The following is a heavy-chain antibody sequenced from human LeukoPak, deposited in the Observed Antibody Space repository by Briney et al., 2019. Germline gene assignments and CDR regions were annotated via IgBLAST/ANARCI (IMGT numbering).Heavy chain of an antibody. Sequence: PGGSLRLSCATSGFSLSSYAMSWVRQAPGKGLERVASISGSGDDAYIADSVKGRFTISRDNSKKTLLLQMTSLRDGDTAVYYCARSLRHCTSTSCSLYYYMDVWGKGTTVTVSS. CDR3: ARSLRHCTSTSCSLYYYMDV. J-gene: IGHJ6*03. CDR1: GFSLSSYA. CDR2: ISGSGDDA. V-gene: IGHV3-23*01. D-gene: IGHD2-2*01.